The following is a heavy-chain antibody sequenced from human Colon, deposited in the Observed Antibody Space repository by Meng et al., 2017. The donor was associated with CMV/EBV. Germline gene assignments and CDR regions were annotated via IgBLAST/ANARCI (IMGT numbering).Heavy chain of an antibody. V-gene: IGHV3-30*07. CDR2: IPSGGSNK. D-gene: IGHD2-8*01. J-gene: IGHJ4*02. CDR3: ASTGPLYGLYFCY. CDR1: GFTFSSYA. Sequence: GESLKISCAASGFTFSSYALHWVRQAPGKGLEWMANIPSGGSNKYYAVSVKGRFTISRDDSKNTVYLQMNSLRAEDTAVYYCASTGPLYGLYFCYWGQGTLVTVSS.